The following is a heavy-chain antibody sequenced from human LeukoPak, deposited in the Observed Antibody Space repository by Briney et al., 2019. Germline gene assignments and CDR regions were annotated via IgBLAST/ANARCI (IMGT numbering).Heavy chain of an antibody. CDR1: GGSISSSSYY. Sequence: NPSETLSLTCTVSGGSISSSSYYWGWIRQPPGKGLEWIGYIYYGGNTYYNPSLKSRVTISRDTSKNQFSLKLSSVTAADTAVYYCARLDYYDAYDSHGDHWGQGILVTVSS. V-gene: IGHV4-61*05. CDR2: IYYGGNT. D-gene: IGHD3-16*01. J-gene: IGHJ1*01. CDR3: ARLDYYDAYDSHGDH.